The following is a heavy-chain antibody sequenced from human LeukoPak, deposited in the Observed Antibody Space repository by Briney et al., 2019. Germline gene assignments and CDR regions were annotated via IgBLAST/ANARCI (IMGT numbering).Heavy chain of an antibody. J-gene: IGHJ2*01. CDR3: ARDRAAPTWYFDL. V-gene: IGHV3-48*01. D-gene: IGHD2-15*01. Sequence: PGGSLRLSCAASGFTFSSSAMSWVRQAPGKGLEWVSYIDGSTSTIYYADSVKGRFTISRDNAKNSLYLQMNSLRAEDTAVYYCARDRAAPTWYFDLWGRGTLVTVSS. CDR1: GFTFSSSA. CDR2: IDGSTSTI.